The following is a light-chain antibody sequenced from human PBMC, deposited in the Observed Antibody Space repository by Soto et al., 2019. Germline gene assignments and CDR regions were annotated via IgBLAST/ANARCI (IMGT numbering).Light chain of an antibody. CDR3: QQRSNLLT. CDR1: QSVSSY. J-gene: IGKJ4*01. V-gene: IGKV3-11*01. Sequence: EIVLTQSAATLSLSPGERATLSCRASQSVSSYLAWYQQKPGQAPRLLIYDASNRATGIPARFSGSGSGTDFTLTISSLEPEDFAVYYCQQRSNLLTFGGGTKVDIK. CDR2: DAS.